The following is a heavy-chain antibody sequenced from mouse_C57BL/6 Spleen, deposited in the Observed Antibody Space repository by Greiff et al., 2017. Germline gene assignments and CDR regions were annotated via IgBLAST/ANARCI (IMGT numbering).Heavy chain of an antibody. J-gene: IGHJ3*01. Sequence: QVQLQQHGAELVRPGSSVKLSCKASGYTFTSYWMHWVKQRPIQGLEWIGNIDPSDSETHYNQKFKDKATLTVDKSSSTAYMQLSSLTSEDSAVYYCARGTGSWFAYWGQGTLVTVSA. CDR3: ARGTGSWFAY. CDR1: GYTFTSYW. V-gene: IGHV1-52*01. CDR2: IDPSDSET. D-gene: IGHD4-1*01.